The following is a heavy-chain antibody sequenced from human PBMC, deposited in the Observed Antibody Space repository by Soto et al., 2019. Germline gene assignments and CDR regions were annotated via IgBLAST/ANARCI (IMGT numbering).Heavy chain of an antibody. J-gene: IGHJ2*01. D-gene: IGHD3-22*01. V-gene: IGHV1-69*12. CDR2: IIPRFDTA. Sequence: QVQLVQSGADVKKPGSSVKVSCKASGGTFSNYAINWVRQAPGQGLEWMGGIIPRFDTANYAQKFQGRVTITADESTSTVDMELSSLRSEDTAVYYCARTDYYDRSGLSTDWYFDLWGRGTLVTVSS. CDR3: ARTDYYDRSGLSTDWYFDL. CDR1: GGTFSNYA.